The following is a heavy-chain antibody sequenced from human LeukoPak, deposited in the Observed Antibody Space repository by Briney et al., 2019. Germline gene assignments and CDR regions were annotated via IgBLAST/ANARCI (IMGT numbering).Heavy chain of an antibody. D-gene: IGHD1-7*01. CDR3: AGGRNGNYEWFDP. Sequence: ASVKVSCKASGYTFTSYDINWVRQAPGQGLERMGWMNPNSGNTGYAQKFQGRVTMTRNTSISTAYMELSSLRSEDTAVYYCAGGRNGNYEWFDPWGQGTLVTVSS. CDR2: MNPNSGNT. J-gene: IGHJ5*02. CDR1: GYTFTSYD. V-gene: IGHV1-8*01.